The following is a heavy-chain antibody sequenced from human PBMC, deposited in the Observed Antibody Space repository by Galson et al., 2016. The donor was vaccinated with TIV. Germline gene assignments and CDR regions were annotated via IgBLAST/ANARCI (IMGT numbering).Heavy chain of an antibody. CDR1: GFSFSLYA. D-gene: IGHD3-22*01. CDR3: AKDSSGYYFDS. V-gene: IGHV3-23*01. Sequence: SLRLSCAASGFSFSLYAMHWVRQAPGKALEWVSSIMSGSGFGIYYADSVRGRFPLSRDNSGQTLHLHTTNLKPDDTAVYYCAKDSSGYYFDSWGPGTLVAVSS. CDR2: IMSGSGFGI. J-gene: IGHJ4*02.